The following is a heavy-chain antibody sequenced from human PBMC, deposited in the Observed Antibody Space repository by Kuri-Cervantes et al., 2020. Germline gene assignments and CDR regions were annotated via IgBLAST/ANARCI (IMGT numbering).Heavy chain of an antibody. J-gene: IGHJ3*02. Sequence: GESLKISCAASGFYFSSYAMHWVRQAPGKGLEWVASIIFNGRTTVYAESVKGRFTISRDNSKSTLFLQMDSLRAEDTAVYYCARESWYYYDSSGYPVEAFDIWGQGTMVTVSS. CDR1: GFYFSSYA. V-gene: IGHV3-30*04. CDR2: IIFNGRTT. D-gene: IGHD3-22*01. CDR3: ARESWYYYDSSGYPVEAFDI.